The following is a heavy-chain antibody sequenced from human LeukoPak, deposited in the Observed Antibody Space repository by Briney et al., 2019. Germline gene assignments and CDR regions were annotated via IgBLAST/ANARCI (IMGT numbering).Heavy chain of an antibody. D-gene: IGHD4-23*01. CDR3: ARDYGGNQPYWYFDL. CDR1: GASITTYY. Sequence: SETLSLTCTVSGASITTYYWSWIRQPPGKGLEWIAYIYYSGSTNYNPSLKSRVTISVDTSKNQVSLKLSSVTAADTAVYYCARDYGGNQPYWYFDLWGRGTLVTVSS. CDR2: IYYSGST. J-gene: IGHJ2*01. V-gene: IGHV4-59*12.